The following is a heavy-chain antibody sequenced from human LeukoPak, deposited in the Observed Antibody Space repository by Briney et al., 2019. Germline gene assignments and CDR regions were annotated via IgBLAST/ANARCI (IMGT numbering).Heavy chain of an antibody. D-gene: IGHD5-12*01. J-gene: IGHJ5*02. CDR1: GGSISSYY. Sequence: SETLSLTCTVSGGSISSYYWSWIRQPPGKGLEWIGYIYYSGSTNYNPSLKSRVTISVDTSKNQFSLKLSSVTAADTAVYYCARVGARARRPSVRFDPWGQGTLVTVSP. CDR2: IYYSGST. CDR3: ARVGARARRPSVRFDP. V-gene: IGHV4-59*01.